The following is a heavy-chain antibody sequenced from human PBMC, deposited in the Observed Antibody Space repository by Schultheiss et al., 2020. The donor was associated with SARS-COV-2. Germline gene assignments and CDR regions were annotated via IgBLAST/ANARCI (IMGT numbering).Heavy chain of an antibody. CDR2: LSHSGSTQ. Sequence: GGSLRLSCSISGFWRAYNMNWVRQAPGKGLEWVAGLSHSGSTQYYADSVMGRFTISRDNAKNSLYLQMNSLRDEDTAVYYCARVGRDCSHGICYNAEYFQHWGQGTLVTVSS. CDR1: GFWRAYN. J-gene: IGHJ1*01. D-gene: IGHD2-8*01. V-gene: IGHV3-30*03. CDR3: ARVGRDCSHGICYNAEYFQH.